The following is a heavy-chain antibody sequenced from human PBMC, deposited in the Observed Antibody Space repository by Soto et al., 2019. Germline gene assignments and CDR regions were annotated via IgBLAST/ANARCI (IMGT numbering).Heavy chain of an antibody. V-gene: IGHV4-4*02. CDR2: IYHSGST. Sequence: QVQLQESGPGLVKPSGTLSLTCAVSGGSISSSNWWSWVRQPPGKGLEWIGEIYHSGSTNYNPSLKSPVTITVNKSKNKFSLKLSSVTAADKGVYYCARGAPIVLVPAAAGWFDPWGQGTLVTVSS. CDR3: ARGAPIVLVPAAAGWFDP. D-gene: IGHD2-2*01. CDR1: GGSISSSNW. J-gene: IGHJ5*02.